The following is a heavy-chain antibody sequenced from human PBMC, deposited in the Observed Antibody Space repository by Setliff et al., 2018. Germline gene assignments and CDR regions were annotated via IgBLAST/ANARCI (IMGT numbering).Heavy chain of an antibody. J-gene: IGHJ1*01. CDR2: IKQDGSDK. Sequence: GGSLRLSCSVSGFTFSSYWMSWVRQAPGKGLEWVANIKQDGSDKYYVDSVKGRFTISRDNAKNSLYLQMNSLRAEDTAVYYCARSGYYNGFQHWGQGTLVTVSS. CDR1: GFTFSSYW. D-gene: IGHD3-22*01. V-gene: IGHV3-7*03. CDR3: ARSGYYNGFQH.